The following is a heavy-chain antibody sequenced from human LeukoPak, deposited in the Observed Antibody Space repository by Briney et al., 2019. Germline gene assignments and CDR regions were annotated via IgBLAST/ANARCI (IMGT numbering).Heavy chain of an antibody. V-gene: IGHV3-21*01. J-gene: IGHJ4*02. CDR2: ISSSNDHI. CDR3: ARVAVAAAGTDY. CDR1: GFTFSSYS. D-gene: IGHD6-13*01. Sequence: GGSLRLSCAASGFTFSSYSMNWVRQAPGKGLEWVSSISSSNDHIYYADSVKGRFTISRDNAKNSLYLQMNSLRAEDTAVYYCARVAVAAAGTDYWGQGTLVTVSS.